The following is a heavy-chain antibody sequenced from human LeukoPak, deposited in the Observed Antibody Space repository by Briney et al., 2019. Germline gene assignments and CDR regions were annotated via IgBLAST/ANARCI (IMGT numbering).Heavy chain of an antibody. CDR3: ARDLIPNYYDSSGSDY. D-gene: IGHD3-22*01. CDR2: IKGDGSKE. J-gene: IGHJ4*02. Sequence: QSGGSLRLSCAASGFIFSTYSMTWVRQAPGKGLEWVANIKGDGSKESYADSVKGRFTISRDNSKNTLYLQMNSLRAEDTAVYYCARDLIPNYYDSSGSDYWGQGTLVTVSS. CDR1: GFIFSTYS. V-gene: IGHV3-7*01.